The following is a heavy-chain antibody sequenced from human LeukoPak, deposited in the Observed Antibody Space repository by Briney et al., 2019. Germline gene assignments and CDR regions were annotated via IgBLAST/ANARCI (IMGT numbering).Heavy chain of an antibody. CDR3: ARHSRGRWYVFDY. CDR2: ISGSGGNT. CDR1: GFTFSSYA. V-gene: IGHV3-23*01. Sequence: GGPLRLSCAAPGFTFSSYAMSWVRQAPGKGLEWVSGISGSGGNTYYADSVKGRFTISRDNSNNTLYLQMNSLRAEDTAVYYCARHSRGRWYVFDYWGQGTLVTVSS. D-gene: IGHD6-13*01. J-gene: IGHJ4*02.